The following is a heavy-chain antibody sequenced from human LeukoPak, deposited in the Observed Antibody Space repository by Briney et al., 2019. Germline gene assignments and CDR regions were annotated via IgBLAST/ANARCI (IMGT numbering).Heavy chain of an antibody. J-gene: IGHJ4*02. D-gene: IGHD6-19*01. V-gene: IGHV3-7*03. CDR3: ARHSNGWSEGTY. CDR2: IKQDGGEK. CDR1: GFTFIDYW. Sequence: GGSLRLSCAAAGFTFIDYWMTWVRKAPGKGLEGVANIKQDGGEKNYVDSVKGRLSISRDNAKISLYLQMNSLRAEDTAVYYCARHSNGWSEGTYWGQGTLVTVTS.